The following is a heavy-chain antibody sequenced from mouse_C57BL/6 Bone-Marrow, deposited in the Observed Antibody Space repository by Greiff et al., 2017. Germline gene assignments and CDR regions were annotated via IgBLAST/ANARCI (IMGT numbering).Heavy chain of an antibody. J-gene: IGHJ2*01. CDR1: GFALTSYG. V-gene: IGHV2-2*01. CDR2: IWSGGST. Sequence: VQLQESGPGLVQPSQSLSITCTVSGFALTSYGVHWVRQSPGQGLEWLGGIWSGGSTDYNAAFISRLSISKDNSKSQVFFKMNSLQADDTAIYYCARTTMITAPEDYFDYWGQGTTLTVSS. D-gene: IGHD2-4*01. CDR3: ARTTMITAPEDYFDY.